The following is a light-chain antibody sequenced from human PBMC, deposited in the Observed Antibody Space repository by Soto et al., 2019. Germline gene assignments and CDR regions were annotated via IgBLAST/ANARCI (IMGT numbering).Light chain of an antibody. J-gene: IGLJ1*01. CDR1: SSDVGSYNL. Sequence: SVLAQPASVSASPGQSITIPCTGTSSDVGSYNLVSWFQQHPGKVPKLLIYEGTKRPSGLSDRFSGSKSGTTASLTISGLQAEDEAHYYCYSYAGENLYVFGTGTKVTVL. CDR2: EGT. V-gene: IGLV2-23*01. CDR3: YSYAGENLYV.